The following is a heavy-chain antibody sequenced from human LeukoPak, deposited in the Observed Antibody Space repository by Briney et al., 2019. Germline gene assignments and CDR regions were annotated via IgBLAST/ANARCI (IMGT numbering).Heavy chain of an antibody. Sequence: PGGSLRLSCAASGFTFSSYAMSWVRQAPGKGLEWVSAISGSGGSTYYADSVKGRFTISRDNSKNTLYLQMNGLRAEKTAMYYCATPYTSGWSLYFDNWGQGTLVTVSS. CDR3: ATPYTSGWSLYFDN. V-gene: IGHV3-23*01. CDR1: GFTFSSYA. J-gene: IGHJ4*02. D-gene: IGHD6-19*01. CDR2: ISGSGGST.